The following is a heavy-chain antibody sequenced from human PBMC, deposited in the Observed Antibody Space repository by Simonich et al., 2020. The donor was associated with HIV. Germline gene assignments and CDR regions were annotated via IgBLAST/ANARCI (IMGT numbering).Heavy chain of an antibody. J-gene: IGHJ4*02. CDR1: GGSFSGYY. V-gene: IGHV4-34*01. CDR2: INHRGTT. CDR3: ARRDRELILYFDY. D-gene: IGHD3-3*01. Sequence: QVQLQQWGAGLLKPSETLSLTCAVYGGSFSGYYWSWIRQPPGKGLEWIGEINHRGTTNYKSSRNSRATISVDKSKNQFSLKLSSVTAADTAIYYCARRDRELILYFDYWGQGNLVTVSS.